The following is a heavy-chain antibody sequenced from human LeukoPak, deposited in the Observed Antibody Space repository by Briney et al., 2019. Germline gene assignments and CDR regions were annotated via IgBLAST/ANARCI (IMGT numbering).Heavy chain of an antibody. CDR1: GFTFGDYA. Sequence: GGSLRLSCTASGFTFGDYAMSWVRQAPGTGLEWVGFIRSKTYDGTTEYAASVKGRFTISRDHSKRIAYLQMNSLKTDDTAVYYCTRVWLQYFDYWGQGTLITVSS. CDR3: TRVWLQYFDY. J-gene: IGHJ4*02. V-gene: IGHV3-49*04. CDR2: IRSKTYDGTT. D-gene: IGHD5-24*01.